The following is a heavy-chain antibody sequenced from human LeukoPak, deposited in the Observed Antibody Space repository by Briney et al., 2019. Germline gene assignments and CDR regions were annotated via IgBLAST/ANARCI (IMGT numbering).Heavy chain of an antibody. CDR2: ISYDGSNK. CDR1: GSTFSNYG. CDR3: AKGHSSLPGLDAFDI. Sequence: GGSLRLSCAASGSTFSNYGMHWVRQAPGKGLEWVALISYDGSNKYFADSVKGRFTISRDNSKNTLYLQMNSLRAEDTAVYYCAKGHSSLPGLDAFDIWGQGTMVTVSS. V-gene: IGHV3-30*18. D-gene: IGHD6-6*01. J-gene: IGHJ3*02.